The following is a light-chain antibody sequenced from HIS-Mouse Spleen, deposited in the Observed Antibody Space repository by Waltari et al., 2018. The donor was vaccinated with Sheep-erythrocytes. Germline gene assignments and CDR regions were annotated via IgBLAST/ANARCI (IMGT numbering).Light chain of an antibody. J-gene: IGLJ2*01. Sequence: SYDLTQPPSVSVSPAQTASIICRGDKLADKYACWYQQKPGQSPVLVIYQDSKRPSGIPERFAGSNSGNTATLTISGTQAMDEADYYCQAWDSSIVVFGGGNKLTVL. V-gene: IGLV3-1*01. CDR1: KLADKY. CDR2: QDS. CDR3: QAWDSSIVV.